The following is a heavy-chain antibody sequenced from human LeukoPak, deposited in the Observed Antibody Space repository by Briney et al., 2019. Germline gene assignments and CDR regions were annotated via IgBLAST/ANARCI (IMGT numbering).Heavy chain of an antibody. J-gene: IGHJ4*02. CDR1: GGSISSYY. V-gene: IGHV4-59*01. Sequence: SETLSLTCTVSGGSISSYYWSWIRQPPGKGLEWIGYIYYSGSTNYNPSLKSRVTISVDTSKNQFSLKLSSVTAADTAVHYCARGITIFGVVIPYYFDYWGQGTLVTVSS. D-gene: IGHD3-3*01. CDR3: ARGITIFGVVIPYYFDY. CDR2: IYYSGST.